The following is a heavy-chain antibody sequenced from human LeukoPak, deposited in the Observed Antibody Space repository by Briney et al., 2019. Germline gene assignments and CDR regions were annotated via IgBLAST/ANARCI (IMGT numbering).Heavy chain of an antibody. CDR2: VYYSGST. V-gene: IGHV4-59*01. CDR1: GGSISSYS. J-gene: IGHJ6*02. D-gene: IGHD1-26*01. Sequence: MSSETLSLTCTVSGGSISSYSWSWIRQPPGKGLEWVGCVYYSGSTNYNPSLKSRVTISVDTSTKQPSPKLSSVTAADTAVYYCARDRSGSYSTGYYYYGMDVWGQGTTVTVSS. CDR3: ARDRSGSYSTGYYYYGMDV.